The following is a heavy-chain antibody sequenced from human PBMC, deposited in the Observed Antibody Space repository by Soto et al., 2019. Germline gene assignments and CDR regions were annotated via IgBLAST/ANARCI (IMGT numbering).Heavy chain of an antibody. CDR2: IHGDGDYT. J-gene: IGHJ2*01. D-gene: IGHD1-26*01. CDR1: GFTFSCCA. V-gene: IGHV3-23*01. Sequence: QVLESGGGLVQPGGSLRLSCAASGFTFSCCAMSWVRQAPGKGLEWVSTIHGDGDYTHDTDSVKGRFTISRDNSRNTLYLQMNSLRADDTAVYYCAKNRGAGSDSNWSFAVWGRGTLVTVSS. CDR3: AKNRGAGSDSNWSFAV.